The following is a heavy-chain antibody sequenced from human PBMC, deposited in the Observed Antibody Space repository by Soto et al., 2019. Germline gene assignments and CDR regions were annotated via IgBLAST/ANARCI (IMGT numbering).Heavy chain of an antibody. J-gene: IGHJ4*02. D-gene: IGHD6-19*01. CDR3: ARVRVGYSNGWYYFDY. V-gene: IGHV4-59*01. CDR1: GGSISSYY. CDR2: IYYSGST. Sequence: PSETLSLTCTVSGGSISSYYWSWIRQPPGKGLEWVGYIYYSGSTNYNPSLKSRVTMSVDTSKNQFSLKLSSVTAADTAVFYCARVRVGYSNGWYYFDYWGQGTLVTVSS.